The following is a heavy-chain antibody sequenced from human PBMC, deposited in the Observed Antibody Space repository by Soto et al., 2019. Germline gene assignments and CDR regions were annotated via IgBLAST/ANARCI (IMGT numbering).Heavy chain of an antibody. CDR2: ISSSGSSI. J-gene: IGHJ5*02. CDR1: GFTFSDYY. V-gene: IGHV3-11*01. D-gene: IGHD3-10*01. Sequence: QVQLVESGGGLVKPGGSLRLSCAASGFTFSDYYMSWIRQAPGKGLEWVSYISSSGSSIYYADSVKGRFTISRDNAKNSLYLQVNSLRAEDTAVYYCARIRYYDSGSSINWFAPWGQGTLVTVSS. CDR3: ARIRYYDSGSSINWFAP.